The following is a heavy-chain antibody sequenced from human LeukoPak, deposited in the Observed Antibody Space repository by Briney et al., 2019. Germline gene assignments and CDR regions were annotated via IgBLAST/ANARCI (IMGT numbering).Heavy chain of an antibody. Sequence: PGGFLRLSCAASGFTFSDYYMSWIRQAPGKGLEWVSYISSSGSTIYYADSVKGRFTISRDNAKNSLYLQMNSLRAEDTAVYYCARDSYYGSGSLDYWGQGTLVTVSS. V-gene: IGHV3-11*04. J-gene: IGHJ4*02. CDR2: ISSSGSTI. CDR3: ARDSYYGSGSLDY. D-gene: IGHD3-10*01. CDR1: GFTFSDYY.